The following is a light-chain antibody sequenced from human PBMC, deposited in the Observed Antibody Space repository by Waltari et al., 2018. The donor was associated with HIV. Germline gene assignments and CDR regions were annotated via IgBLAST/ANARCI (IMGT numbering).Light chain of an antibody. Sequence: QSALTQPRSVSGSPGQSVTISCTGTSSDVGGYNYVSCYQQLPGKAPKFMIYDLTERPSGVPDRFSGSKSGNTASLTISGLQAADEADYYCCSFAGSYTWLFGGGTKLTVL. CDR1: SSDVGGYNY. V-gene: IGLV2-11*01. J-gene: IGLJ2*01. CDR2: DLT. CDR3: CSFAGSYTWL.